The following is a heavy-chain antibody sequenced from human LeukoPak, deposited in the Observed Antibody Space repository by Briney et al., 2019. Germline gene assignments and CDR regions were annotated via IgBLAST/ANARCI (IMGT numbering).Heavy chain of an antibody. CDR2: MCGSAGCT. CDR3: ARDRPNYYESNGHYYRRDGDY. CDR1: GFTFDIYA. J-gene: IGHJ4*02. V-gene: IGHV3-23*01. D-gene: IGHD3-22*01. Sequence: GGSLRLSCAASGFTFDIYAMSWVRQAPGKGPEWVASMCGSAGCTYYADSGKGRFTISRDNSKNRLYLQMNSLRAEDTAIYYCARDRPNYYESNGHYYRRDGDYWGQGTLVTVSS.